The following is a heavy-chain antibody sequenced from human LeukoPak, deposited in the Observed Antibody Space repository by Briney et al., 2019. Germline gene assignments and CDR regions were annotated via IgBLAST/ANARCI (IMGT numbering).Heavy chain of an antibody. D-gene: IGHD3-22*01. CDR3: ARHEFRLYYSENSGGELGYFDY. CDR2: INYSGST. CDR1: GGSINTWSYY. J-gene: IGHJ4*02. V-gene: IGHV4-39*01. Sequence: SETLSLTCNVSGGSINTWSYYWGWIRQPPGKGLEWVGSINYSGSTYHNPSLKSPVTMSVDTSKTQVSLKLSSVTAAATAVYYCARHEFRLYYSENSGGELGYFDYWGQGTLVTVSS.